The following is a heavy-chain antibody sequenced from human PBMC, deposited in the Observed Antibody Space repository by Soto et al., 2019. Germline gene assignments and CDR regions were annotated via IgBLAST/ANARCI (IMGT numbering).Heavy chain of an antibody. D-gene: IGHD2-21*02. V-gene: IGHV1-69*01. J-gene: IGHJ4*02. CDR2: IIPIFGTA. Sequence: QVQLVQSGAEVKKPGSSVKVSCKASGGTFSSYAISWVRQAPGQGLEWMGGIIPIFGTANYAQKFQGRVTITADESTSTAYMELSSLRSEDTAVYYCASRLRAGGMWAYCGGDCYFDYWGQGTLVTVSS. CDR1: GGTFSSYA. CDR3: ASRLRAGGMWAYCGGDCYFDY.